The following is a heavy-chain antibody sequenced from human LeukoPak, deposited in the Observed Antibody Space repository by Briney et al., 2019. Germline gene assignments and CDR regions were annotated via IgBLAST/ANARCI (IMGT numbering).Heavy chain of an antibody. V-gene: IGHV4-38-2*02. CDR1: GYSISSGYY. CDR2: IYHSGST. CDR3: ARAPVSTAYLHYYSMDV. Sequence: SETLSLTCTVSGYSISSGYYWGWIRQPPGKGLEWIGSIYHSGSTYYNPSLKSRVTISVDTSKNQFSLKLTSVTAADTAVYYCARAPVSTAYLHYYSMDVWGKGTMVTVSS. D-gene: IGHD3-16*01. J-gene: IGHJ6*03.